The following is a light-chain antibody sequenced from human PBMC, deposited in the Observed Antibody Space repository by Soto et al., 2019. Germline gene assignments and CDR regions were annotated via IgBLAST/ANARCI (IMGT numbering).Light chain of an antibody. J-gene: IGKJ4*01. Sequence: DIVLTQSPATLPLSPGERAALSCSASQSVSSYLAWYQQKPGQAPRLLIYDASKRDTGIPARFRGSGSGTDFTLTISSLEPEDLAVYFCQQRSNWPSTFGGGTKVEI. CDR2: DAS. CDR3: QQRSNWPST. V-gene: IGKV3-11*01. CDR1: QSVSSY.